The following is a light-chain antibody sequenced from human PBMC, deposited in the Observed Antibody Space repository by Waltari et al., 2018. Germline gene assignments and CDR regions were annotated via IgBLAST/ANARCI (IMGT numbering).Light chain of an antibody. CDR1: QSVSSH. V-gene: IGKV3-11*01. CDR3: QQRTNWPLIT. J-gene: IGKJ5*01. CDR2: DAS. Sequence: EIVLTQSAATLSLSPGERATLSCRASQSVSSHLAWYQQKPGQAPRLLIFDASNRATGIPARFSGSGSGTDFTLSITSLEPEDFAIYYCQQRTNWPLITFGPGTRLEIK.